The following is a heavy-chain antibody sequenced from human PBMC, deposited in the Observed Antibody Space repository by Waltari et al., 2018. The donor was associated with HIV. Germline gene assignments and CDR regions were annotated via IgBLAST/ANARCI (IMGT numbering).Heavy chain of an antibody. J-gene: IGHJ6*02. CDR2: ISSSSGHM. D-gene: IGHD6-19*01. CDR1: GVTFSSYG. CDR3: ASRSSGRVAYGLDV. V-gene: IGHV3-21*01. Sequence: EVELVESGGGRVKTGGSLRLAGAGWGVTFSSYGMNWVRQAPGKGLEWVAYISSSSGHMKYADSVKGRFTISRDNAKNSLYLQINSLRAEDTAVYYCASRSSGRVAYGLDVWGQGTTVIVSS.